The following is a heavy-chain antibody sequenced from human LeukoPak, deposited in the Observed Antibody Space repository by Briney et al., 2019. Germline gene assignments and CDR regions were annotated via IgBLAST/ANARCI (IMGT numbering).Heavy chain of an antibody. V-gene: IGHV4-59*08. D-gene: IGHD3-3*01. Sequence: SETLSLTCAVYGGSFSGYYWSWIRQPPGKGLEWIGYIYYSGSTNYNPSLKSRVTISVDTSKNQFSLKLSSVTAADTAVYYCASLWSGYADYWGQGTLVTVSS. CDR1: GGSFSGYY. J-gene: IGHJ4*02. CDR2: IYYSGST. CDR3: ASLWSGYADY.